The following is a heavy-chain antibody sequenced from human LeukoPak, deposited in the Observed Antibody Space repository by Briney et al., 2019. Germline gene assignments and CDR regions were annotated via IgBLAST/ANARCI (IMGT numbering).Heavy chain of an antibody. Sequence: GGSLRLSCAASGFTFSSCALTWVRQAPGEGLEWVSTISGTGVTTFYADSVRGRFTISRDNSKNSLYLQMNSLRAEDTAVYYCARVSPYYFDYWGQGTLVTVSS. V-gene: IGHV3-23*01. CDR3: ARVSPYYFDY. CDR1: GFTFSSCA. CDR2: ISGTGVTT. J-gene: IGHJ4*02.